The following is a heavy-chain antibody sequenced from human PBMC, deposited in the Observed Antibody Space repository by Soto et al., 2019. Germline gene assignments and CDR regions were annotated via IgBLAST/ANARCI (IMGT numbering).Heavy chain of an antibody. V-gene: IGHV3-64*01. J-gene: IGHJ6*03. CDR3: ARRGYGSRWPNVYMDV. CDR1: GFTFRNYE. D-gene: IGHD6-13*01. CDR2: ISNNGAHT. Sequence: EAQLVESGGGLVQPGGSLRLSCAASGFTFRNYEMHWVRQAPVKGLEYVSGISNNGAHTDYAKSVKGRFTISRDNSENTLYLQMGSLRAEDMALYYCARRGYGSRWPNVYMDVWGKGPTVTVSS.